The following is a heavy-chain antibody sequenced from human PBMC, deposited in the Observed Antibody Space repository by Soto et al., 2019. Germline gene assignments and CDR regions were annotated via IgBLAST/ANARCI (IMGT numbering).Heavy chain of an antibody. CDR3: ARDLNYSDY. Sequence: EVQLVESGGGLVQPGGSLRLSCAASGFTVSSNYMSWVRQAPGKGLEWVSIIYNNGNTYYTDSVKGRFTISRDNSKNTLYLQMNSLRAEDTAVYYCARDLNYSDYWGQGTLVTVSS. D-gene: IGHD2-15*01. CDR2: IYNNGNT. V-gene: IGHV3-66*01. CDR1: GFTVSSNY. J-gene: IGHJ4*02.